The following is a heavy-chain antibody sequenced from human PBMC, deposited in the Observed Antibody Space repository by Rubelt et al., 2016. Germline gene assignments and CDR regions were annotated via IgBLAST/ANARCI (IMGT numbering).Heavy chain of an antibody. J-gene: IGHJ4*02. CDR1: GFTFDAYA. D-gene: IGHD5-24*01. Sequence: EVQLVESGGGLVQPGRSLRLSCAASGFTFDAYAMHWVRQGPGKGLEWVASISWNGEATGYANSVRGRFTVSRDNAKNSLYLQMNSLGVEDTALYDCAKRSMALDNWGQGTLVTVSS. CDR2: ISWNGEAT. CDR3: AKRSMALDN. V-gene: IGHV3-9*01.